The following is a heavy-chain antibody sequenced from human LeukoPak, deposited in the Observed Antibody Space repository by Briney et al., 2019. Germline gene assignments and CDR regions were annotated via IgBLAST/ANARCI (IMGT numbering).Heavy chain of an antibody. Sequence: PGGSLRLSCAASGFTFSSYGMHWVRQAPGKGLEWVAVIWYDGSNKYYADSVKGRFTISRDNSKNSLYLQMNSLRAEDTAVYYCARALYCSGGSCSHQLDYWGQGTLVTVSS. CDR2: IWYDGSNK. V-gene: IGHV3-33*01. CDR1: GFTFSSYG. CDR3: ARALYCSGGSCSHQLDY. J-gene: IGHJ4*02. D-gene: IGHD2-15*01.